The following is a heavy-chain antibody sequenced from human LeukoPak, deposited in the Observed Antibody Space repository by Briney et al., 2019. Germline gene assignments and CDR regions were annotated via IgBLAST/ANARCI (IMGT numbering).Heavy chain of an antibody. V-gene: IGHV3-23*01. Sequence: GGSLRLSCAVSGFTFSSYAMSWVRQAPGKGLEWVSHISGSGGSTYYADSVKGRFTISRDNSMNTLYLQMNSLRAEDTAVYSCAKGRDSSGRQYFQHWGQGTLVTVSS. CDR3: AKGRDSSGRQYFQH. D-gene: IGHD3-22*01. J-gene: IGHJ1*01. CDR2: ISGSGGST. CDR1: GFTFSSYA.